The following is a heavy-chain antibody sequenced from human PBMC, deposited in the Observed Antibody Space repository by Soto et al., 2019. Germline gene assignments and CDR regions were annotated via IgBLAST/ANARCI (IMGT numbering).Heavy chain of an antibody. CDR2: IRGGGDST. J-gene: IGHJ4*02. Sequence: WGSLRLSCAASGFTFSNYAMSWVRQAPGKGLEWVSAIRGGGDSTYYADSVKGRFTISRDNSKNTLYLQMNSLRAEDTAVYHCARAVTGSYSVNDFWGQGTLVTVSS. V-gene: IGHV3-23*01. D-gene: IGHD6-19*01. CDR3: ARAVTGSYSVNDF. CDR1: GFTFSNYA.